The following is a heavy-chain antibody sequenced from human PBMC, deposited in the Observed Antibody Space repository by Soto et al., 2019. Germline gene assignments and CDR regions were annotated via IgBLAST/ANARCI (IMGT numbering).Heavy chain of an antibody. D-gene: IGHD1-1*01. V-gene: IGHV1-18*01. CDR2: ISAYNGNT. CDR3: ARDLPRPYIYYYYGMDV. J-gene: IGHJ6*02. Sequence: ASVKVSCKASGYTFTSYGMSWVRQAPGEGLEWMGWISAYNGNTNYAQKLQGRVTMTTDASTSTAYMELRSLRSDDTAVYYCARDLPRPYIYYYYGMDVWGQGTTMTVYS. CDR1: GYTFTSYG.